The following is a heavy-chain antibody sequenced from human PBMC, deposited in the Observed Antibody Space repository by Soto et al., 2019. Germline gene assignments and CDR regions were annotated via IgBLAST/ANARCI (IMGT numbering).Heavy chain of an antibody. CDR2: ISGSGGST. D-gene: IGHD3-3*01. CDR1: GFTFSGYG. V-gene: IGHV3-23*01. J-gene: IGHJ4*02. CDR3: AKSWYDFWSGYYKGYFDY. Sequence: GGSLRLSCAASGFTFSGYGRSWVRQGPGTGLEWVSAISGSGGSTYYADSVKGRFTISGDNSKNTLYLQMTSLRHEDTALYYCAKSWYDFWSGYYKGYFDYWGQGTPVTVSS.